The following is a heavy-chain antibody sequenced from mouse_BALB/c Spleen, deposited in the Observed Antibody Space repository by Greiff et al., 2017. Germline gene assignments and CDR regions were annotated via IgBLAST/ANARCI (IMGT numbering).Heavy chain of an antibody. J-gene: IGHJ2*01. V-gene: IGHV3-2*02. CDR1: GYSITSDYA. D-gene: IGHD4-1*01. Sequence: VQLKESGPGLVKPSQSLSLTCTVTGYSITSDYAWNWIRQFPGNKLEWMGYISYSGSTSYNPSLKSRISITRDTSKNQFFLQLNSVTTEDTAMYYCARRSDWDGSDYWGQGTTLTVSS. CDR3: ARRSDWDGSDY. CDR2: ISYSGST.